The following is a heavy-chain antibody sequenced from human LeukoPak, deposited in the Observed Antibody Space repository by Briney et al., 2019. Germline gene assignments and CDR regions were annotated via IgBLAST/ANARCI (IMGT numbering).Heavy chain of an antibody. CDR2: IFYSGST. Sequence: SDTLSLTCTVSGGSISTSSYHWGWVRQPPGKGLEWIGNIFYSGSTYYSPSLKFRVTISLDTSRNQFSLKLNSVTAADAAVYYCARRGSGWYYFDYWGQGTLVTVSS. J-gene: IGHJ4*02. V-gene: IGHV4-39*07. D-gene: IGHD6-19*01. CDR3: ARRGSGWYYFDY. CDR1: GGSISTSSYH.